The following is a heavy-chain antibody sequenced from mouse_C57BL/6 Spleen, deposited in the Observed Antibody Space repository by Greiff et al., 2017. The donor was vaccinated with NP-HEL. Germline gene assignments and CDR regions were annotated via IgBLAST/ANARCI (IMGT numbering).Heavy chain of an antibody. Sequence: EVQLQESGGGLVKPGGSLKLSCAASGFTFRSYAMSWVRPTPEKRLEWVATLRDGGSYTYYPDHVQGRFTISSDKAKNNLYLQMSHLKSEDTAMYYCAREGSYGLYAMEYWGQGTSVTVSS. CDR2: LRDGGSYT. V-gene: IGHV5-4*01. CDR3: AREGSYGLYAMEY. D-gene: IGHD1-1*02. CDR1: GFTFRSYA. J-gene: IGHJ4*01.